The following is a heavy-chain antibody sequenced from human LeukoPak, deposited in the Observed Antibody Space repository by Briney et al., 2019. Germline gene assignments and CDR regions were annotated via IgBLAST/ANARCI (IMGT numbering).Heavy chain of an antibody. D-gene: IGHD6-19*01. J-gene: IGHJ4*02. Sequence: GGSLRLSCAASGFTFSSYGMHWVRQAPGKGLEWVAVISYDGSNKYYADSVKGRFTISRDNSKNTLYLQMNSLRAGDTAVYYCAKDRRQWLKLFDYWGQGTLVTVSS. CDR1: GFTFSSYG. CDR2: ISYDGSNK. V-gene: IGHV3-30*18. CDR3: AKDRRQWLKLFDY.